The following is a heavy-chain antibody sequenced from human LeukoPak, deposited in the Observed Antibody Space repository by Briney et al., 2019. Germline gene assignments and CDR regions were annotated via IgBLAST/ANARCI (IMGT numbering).Heavy chain of an antibody. D-gene: IGHD4-17*01. CDR3: ARDPTVTDYYYYYYMDV. CDR2: IYYSGST. CDR1: GYSISNGYY. V-gene: IGHV4-38-2*02. J-gene: IGHJ6*03. Sequence: SETLSLTCTVSGYSISNGYYWGWIRQPPGKGLEWIGSIYYSGSTYYNPSLKSRVTISVDTSKNQFSLKLSSVTAADTAVYYCARDPTVTDYYYYYYMDVWGKGTTVTVSS.